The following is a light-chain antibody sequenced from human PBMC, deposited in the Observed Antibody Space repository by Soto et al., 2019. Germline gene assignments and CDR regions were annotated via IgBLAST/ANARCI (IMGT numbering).Light chain of an antibody. J-gene: IGKJ4*01. CDR1: QSVSRY. CDR2: DTS. V-gene: IGKV3-11*01. CDR3: QHRTKWPLT. Sequence: EIVLTQSPATLSLSPGERATLSCRASQSVSRYLSWYQQKPGQAPRLLISDTSNRATGIPARFNGSGSGTDFTLTISSLEPEDFAVYYCQHRTKWPLTFGGGTKVDIK.